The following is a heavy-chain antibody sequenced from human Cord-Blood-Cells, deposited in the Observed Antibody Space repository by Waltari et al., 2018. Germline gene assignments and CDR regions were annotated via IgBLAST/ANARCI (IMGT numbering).Heavy chain of an antibody. Sequence: EVQLVESGGGSVKRGGSLSLPCAAPGSPFMCCSMNWVRQAPGKGLEWVSSISSSSSYIYYADSVKGRFTISRDNAKNSLYLQMNSLRAEDTAVYYCARDKGREYSYGYFDYWGQGTLVTVSS. D-gene: IGHD5-18*01. CDR2: ISSSSSYI. CDR3: ARDKGREYSYGYFDY. V-gene: IGHV3-21*01. CDR1: GSPFMCCS. J-gene: IGHJ4*02.